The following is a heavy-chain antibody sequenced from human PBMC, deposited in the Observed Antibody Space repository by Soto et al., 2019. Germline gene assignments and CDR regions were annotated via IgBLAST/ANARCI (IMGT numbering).Heavy chain of an antibody. Sequence: QVQLVQSGAEVKKHGSSVKVSCKASGGTFSGYAISWVRQAPGQGLEWMGGIIPIFGTANYAQKFQGRVTITADESTSTAYMELSSLRSEDTAVYYCVRGVDPQTYYYGMDVWGQGTTVTVSS. D-gene: IGHD5-12*01. CDR3: VRGVDPQTYYYGMDV. CDR2: IIPIFGTA. J-gene: IGHJ6*02. V-gene: IGHV1-69*12. CDR1: GGTFSGYA.